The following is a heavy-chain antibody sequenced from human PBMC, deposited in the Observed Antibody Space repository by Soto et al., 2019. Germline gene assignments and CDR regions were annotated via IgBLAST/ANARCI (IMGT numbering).Heavy chain of an antibody. CDR2: INGGNGNT. V-gene: IGHV1-3*01. J-gene: IGHJ6*02. CDR1: GYTFTNYA. D-gene: IGHD4-17*01. CDR3: ARDASTTYYGMDV. Sequence: QVQLVQSGAEVKKPGASVKVSCKASGYTFTNYAMHWVRQAPGQRLEWMGWINGGNGNTKYSQKFQGRVTITRDTSASTAYMEVSSLRSEDTAVYYWARDASTTYYGMDVWGQGTTVTVSS.